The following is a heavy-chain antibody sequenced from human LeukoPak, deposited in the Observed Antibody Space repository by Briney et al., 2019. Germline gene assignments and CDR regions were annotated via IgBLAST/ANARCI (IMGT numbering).Heavy chain of an antibody. CDR1: GFSFSNAW. CDR3: TTDRGRTELPLFAS. J-gene: IGHJ5*01. D-gene: IGHD1-26*01. V-gene: IGHV3-15*01. CDR2: IKSKTDGGTT. Sequence: GGSLRLSCAASGFSFSNAWMSWVRQAPGKGLEWVGRIKSKTDGGTTDYAAPVKVRFTISRDDSKTTLYLQMSSLKIEDTAVYYCTTDRGRTELPLFASWGQGTLVTVSS.